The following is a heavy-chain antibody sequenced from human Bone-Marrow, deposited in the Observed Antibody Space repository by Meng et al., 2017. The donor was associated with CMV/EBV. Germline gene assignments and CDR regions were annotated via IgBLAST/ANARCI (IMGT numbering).Heavy chain of an antibody. CDR3: ARAVTTTGTHYYYYYGMDV. V-gene: IGHV4-39*07. D-gene: IGHD1-1*01. CDR2: IYYSGGT. J-gene: IGHJ6*02. CDR1: GGSISSSSYY. Sequence: SETLSLTCTVSGGSISSSSYYWGWIRQPPGKGLEWIGSIYYSGGTYYNPSLKSRVTISVDTSKNQFSLKLSSVTAADTAVYYCARAVTTTGTHYYYYYGMDVWGQGTTVTVSS.